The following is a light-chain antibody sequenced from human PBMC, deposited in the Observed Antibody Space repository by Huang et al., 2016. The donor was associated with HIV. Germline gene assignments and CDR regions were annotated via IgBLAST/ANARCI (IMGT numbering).Light chain of an antibody. CDR1: QSITSK. J-gene: IGKJ1*01. Sequence: EIVMTQSPATLSVSPGERATLPCRASQSITSKLAWYQQKPGQAPRPLIYVASTRATGIPARFGGSGSGTEFSLSISSLQSEDFAVYYCQQYNNWPPWTFGQGTKVEIK. V-gene: IGKV3-15*01. CDR2: VAS. CDR3: QQYNNWPPWT.